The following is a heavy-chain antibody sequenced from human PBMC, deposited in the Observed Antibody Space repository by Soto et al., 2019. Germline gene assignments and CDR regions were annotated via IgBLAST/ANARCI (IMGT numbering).Heavy chain of an antibody. V-gene: IGHV4-39*01. Sequence: QLQLQESGPGLVKPSQTLSLTCTVSGGSIRSSSYYWGWIRQPPGKGLEWIGSIYFGGTTYYNPSLKSRVTISVDTSKNQFSLKLSSGTAADTAIYYCARRFGGNGGWFDPWGQGTLVTVSS. D-gene: IGHD2-15*01. CDR2: IYFGGTT. CDR3: ARRFGGNGGWFDP. J-gene: IGHJ5*02. CDR1: GGSIRSSSYY.